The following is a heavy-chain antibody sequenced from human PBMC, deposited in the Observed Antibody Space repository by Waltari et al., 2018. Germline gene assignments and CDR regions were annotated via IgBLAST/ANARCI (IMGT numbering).Heavy chain of an antibody. D-gene: IGHD1-1*01. J-gene: IGHJ4*02. CDR1: GFNFTIHS. CDR2: STTNSAYI. CDR3: ARGASRTPPGRGGLDE. V-gene: IGHV3-21*01. Sequence: EVQLVESGGGLVNPGGSLRLSCLVSGFNFTIHSMHWVRPAPGKGLEWVSSSTTNSAYIQDADSVKGRFTISRDNAKNSLFLQMDSLRDEDTAVYYCARGASRTPPGRGGLDEWGQGTLVTVSS.